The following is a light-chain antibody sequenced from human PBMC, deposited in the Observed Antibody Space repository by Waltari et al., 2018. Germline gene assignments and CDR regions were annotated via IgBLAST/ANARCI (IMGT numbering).Light chain of an antibody. Sequence: SYKLTQPPSLSVSPGQTASITCPGDDLEDYYVAWSQKRPGQSPVLLIYQDTKRPSGIPERFSGSNSGNTATLTIRETQTIDDADYYCQAWDNSAVVFGGGTTLTVL. J-gene: IGLJ2*01. CDR1: DLEDYY. CDR3: QAWDNSAVV. V-gene: IGLV3-1*01. CDR2: QDT.